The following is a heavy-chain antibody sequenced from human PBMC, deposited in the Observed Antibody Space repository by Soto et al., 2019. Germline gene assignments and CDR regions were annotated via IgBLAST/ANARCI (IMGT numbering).Heavy chain of an antibody. CDR3: SNQVGGQNNV. CDR1: GGSVSSENYY. J-gene: IGHJ6*02. Sequence: QVQLQETDPGLLKPSETLSLTCTVSGGSVSSENYYWSWVRQPPGKGLEWIGYIYYLGCTKYNPFLRSRVTMSLDTSKNQFSLKLNSVTVADTAVYDCSNQVGGQNNVWGQGTTVTVSS. V-gene: IGHV4-61*01. D-gene: IGHD3-16*01. CDR2: IYYLGCT.